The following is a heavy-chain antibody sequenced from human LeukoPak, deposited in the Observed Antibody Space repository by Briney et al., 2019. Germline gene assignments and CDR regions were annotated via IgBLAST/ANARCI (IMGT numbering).Heavy chain of an antibody. V-gene: IGHV3-9*01. CDR2: ISWNSGSI. J-gene: IGHJ6*02. Sequence: GRSLRLSCAASGFTFDDYAMHWVRQAPGKGLEWVSGISWNSGSIGYADSVKGRFTISRDNAKNSLYLQMNSLRAEDTALYYCAKGESSSWYGFWRYYYYGVDVWGQGTTVTVSS. D-gene: IGHD6-13*01. CDR3: AKGESSSWYGFWRYYYYGVDV. CDR1: GFTFDDYA.